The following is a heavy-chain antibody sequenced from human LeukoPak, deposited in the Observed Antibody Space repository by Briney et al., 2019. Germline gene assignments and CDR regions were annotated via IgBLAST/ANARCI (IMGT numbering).Heavy chain of an antibody. J-gene: IGHJ6*02. CDR1: GFTFSSYS. V-gene: IGHV3-21*01. CDR2: ISSSSSYI. CDR3: ARELLWFGEIYYYYYYGMDV. Sequence: GGSLRLSCAASGFTFSSYSMNWVRQAPGQGLEWVSSISSSSSYIYYADSVKGRFTISRDNAKNSLYLQMNSLRAEDTAVYYCARELLWFGEIYYYYYYGMDVWGQGTTVTVSS. D-gene: IGHD3-10*01.